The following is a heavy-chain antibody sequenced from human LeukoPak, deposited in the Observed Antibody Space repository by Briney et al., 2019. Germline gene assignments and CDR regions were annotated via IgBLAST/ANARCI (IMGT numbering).Heavy chain of an antibody. Sequence: SETLSLTCTASDDSISRGCWTWSRQPPRKGLELIWYIRYSGRTEYNPSLKIRVTISIQASKNQFSLKLTSVPAADTAIYYCARLPDVRGWPFDYWGQGILVTVSS. D-gene: IGHD6-19*01. J-gene: IGHJ4*02. CDR2: IRYSGRT. CDR3: ARLPDVRGWPFDY. CDR1: DDSISRGC. V-gene: IGHV4-59*01.